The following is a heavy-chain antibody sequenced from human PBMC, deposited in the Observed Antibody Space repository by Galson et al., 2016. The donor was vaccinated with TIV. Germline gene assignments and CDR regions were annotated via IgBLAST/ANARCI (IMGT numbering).Heavy chain of an antibody. Sequence: SVKVSCKVSGHSLNELVIHWVRQAPGKGLEWMGGFDPEVSKTVYAQMLQGRVTMAADTSRNTAYMELGSLRFEDTAVYYCATVAGFPGLSLDNWGQGTLVTV. CDR1: GHSLNELV. CDR3: ATVAGFPGLSLDN. CDR2: FDPEVSKT. D-gene: IGHD2/OR15-2a*01. V-gene: IGHV1-24*01. J-gene: IGHJ4*02.